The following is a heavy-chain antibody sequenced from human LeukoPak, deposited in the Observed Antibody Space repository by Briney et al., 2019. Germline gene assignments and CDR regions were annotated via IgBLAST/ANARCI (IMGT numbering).Heavy chain of an antibody. Sequence: ASVKVSCKASGYTFTSYDINWVRQATGQGLAWMGWMNPNSGNTGYAQKFQGRVTMTRNTSISTAYMELSSLRSEDTAVYYCARGARVAARPYYYYGMDVWGQGTTVTVSS. D-gene: IGHD6-6*01. V-gene: IGHV1-8*01. J-gene: IGHJ6*02. CDR3: ARGARVAARPYYYYGMDV. CDR1: GYTFTSYD. CDR2: MNPNSGNT.